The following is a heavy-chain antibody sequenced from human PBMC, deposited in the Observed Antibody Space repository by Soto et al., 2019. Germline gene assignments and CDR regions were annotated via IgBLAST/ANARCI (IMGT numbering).Heavy chain of an antibody. V-gene: IGHV3-49*03. J-gene: IGHJ4*02. Sequence: GGSLRLSCTASGFTFGDYAMSWLRQSPGKGLEWVAFIISKAYGGTTEYAASVQGRFMISRDDSNNIAYLELNSLKIEDTAVYYCTRGHTYGLYWGQGTLVTVSS. D-gene: IGHD5-18*01. CDR3: TRGHTYGLY. CDR1: GFTFGDYA. CDR2: IISKAYGGTT.